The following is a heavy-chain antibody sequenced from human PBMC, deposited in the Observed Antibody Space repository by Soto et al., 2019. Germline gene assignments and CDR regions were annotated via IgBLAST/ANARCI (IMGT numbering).Heavy chain of an antibody. V-gene: IGHV3-21*01. CDR2: ISSSSSYI. D-gene: IGHD2-2*01. CDR3: ASLVVPAARDYYYYGMDV. J-gene: IGHJ6*02. CDR1: GFTFSSYS. Sequence: GGSLRLSCAASGFTFSSYSMNWFRQAPGKGLEWVSSISSSSSYIYYADSVKGRFTISRDNAKNSLYLQMNSLRAEDTAVYYCASLVVPAARDYYYYGMDVWGQGTTVTVSS.